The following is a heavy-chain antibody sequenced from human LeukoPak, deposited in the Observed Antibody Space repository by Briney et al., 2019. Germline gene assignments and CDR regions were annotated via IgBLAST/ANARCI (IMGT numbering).Heavy chain of an antibody. CDR2: IIPIFGTA. Sequence: ASVKVSCKASGGTFSSYAISWVRQAPGQGLEWMGGIIPIFGTANYAQKFQGRVTITADESTSTAYMELSSLRSEDTAVYYCAREVKRKGIVVVPAAYDAFDIWGQGTMVTVSS. CDR1: GGTFSSYA. D-gene: IGHD2-2*01. J-gene: IGHJ3*02. CDR3: AREVKRKGIVVVPAAYDAFDI. V-gene: IGHV1-69*13.